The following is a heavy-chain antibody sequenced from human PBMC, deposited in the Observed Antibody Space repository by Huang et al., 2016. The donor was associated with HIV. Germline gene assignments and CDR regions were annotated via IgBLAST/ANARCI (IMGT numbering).Heavy chain of an antibody. CDR2: IIPLFRAP. D-gene: IGHD3-16*01. CDR3: AMSLRYQYDSRSYWGRYFDY. V-gene: IGHV1-69*01. CDR1: GGSFSDQI. J-gene: IGHJ4*02. Sequence: KKPGSSVKVSCQASGGSFSDQIISWVRQAPGQRVEWMGGIIPLFRAPAYAQEFKGRVTMTADEATATINVELNSLTSEDTAVYYCAMSLRYQYDSRSYWGRYFDYWGQGTLVTVSS.